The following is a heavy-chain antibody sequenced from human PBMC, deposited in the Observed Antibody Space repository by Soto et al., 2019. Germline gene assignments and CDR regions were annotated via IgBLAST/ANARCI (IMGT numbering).Heavy chain of an antibody. Sequence: DVKLLESGGGWVQPGGSLRLSCAASQFTFSSLDMTWVRQAPGKGLEWVSFISETGDSLSYAESVKGRFTISRDNSKNTLYLQMRSLPPEDTAVYYCVKVGWLDYWGQGTPVTVSS. D-gene: IGHD3-10*01. CDR3: VKVGWLDY. J-gene: IGHJ4*02. CDR2: ISETGDSL. CDR1: QFTFSSLD. V-gene: IGHV3-23*01.